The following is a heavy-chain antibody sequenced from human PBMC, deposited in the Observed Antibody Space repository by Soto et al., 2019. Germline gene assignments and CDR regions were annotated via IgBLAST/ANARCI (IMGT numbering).Heavy chain of an antibody. CDR2: INAGNGNT. CDR3: ARGPGGPDGPGDY. V-gene: IGHV1-3*01. CDR1: GYTFTSYA. Sequence: QVQLVQSGAEVKKPGASVKVSCKASGYTFTSYAMHWVRQAPGQRLEWMGWINAGNGNTKYSQKFQGRVTITRDTAASTASRELSSLRSEDTAVYYCARGPGGPDGPGDYWGQGTLVTVSS. D-gene: IGHD2-15*01. J-gene: IGHJ4*02.